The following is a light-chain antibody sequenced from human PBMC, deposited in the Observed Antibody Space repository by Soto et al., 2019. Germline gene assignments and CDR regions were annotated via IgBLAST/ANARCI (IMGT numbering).Light chain of an antibody. CDR2: QAS. V-gene: IGKV1-5*03. CDR3: EDYSSSSGLT. Sequence: DIQMTQSPSTLSASVGDRVTITCRASQSISSWLAWYQQKPGKAPELLIFQASSLKSGVPSRFSGSGSATEYTLTISRLQPDDFATYYCEDYSSSSGLTFGGGTKVEIK. CDR1: QSISSW. J-gene: IGKJ4*01.